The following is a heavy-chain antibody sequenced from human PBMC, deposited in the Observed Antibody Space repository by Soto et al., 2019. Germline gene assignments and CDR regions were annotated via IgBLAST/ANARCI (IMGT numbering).Heavy chain of an antibody. CDR1: GFTFSSYG. Sequence: QVQLVESGGGVVQPGRSLRLSCAASGFTFSSYGMHWVRQAPGKGLEWVAVISYDGSNKYYADSVKGRFTISRDNSKNTLYLQMNSLRAEDTAVCYCAKDHRVRGVPRYYGMDVWGQGTTVTVSS. J-gene: IGHJ6*02. D-gene: IGHD3-10*01. V-gene: IGHV3-30*18. CDR3: AKDHRVRGVPRYYGMDV. CDR2: ISYDGSNK.